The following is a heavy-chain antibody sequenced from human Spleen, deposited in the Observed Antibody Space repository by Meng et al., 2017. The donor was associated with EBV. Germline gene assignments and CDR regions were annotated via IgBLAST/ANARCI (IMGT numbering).Heavy chain of an antibody. D-gene: IGHD1-26*01. J-gene: IGHJ5*02. CDR2: MNPNSGNT. CDR1: GYTFTSYD. V-gene: IGHV1-8*01. Sequence: VQSVRAGAEGKKPVASVKVSCKAVGYTFTSYDITWVRQATGQGLEWMGWMNPNSGNTDYAQKFQGRVTMTRNTSISTASMELSSLRSEDTAVYYCARVGARSLDPWGQGTLVTVSS. CDR3: ARVGARSLDP.